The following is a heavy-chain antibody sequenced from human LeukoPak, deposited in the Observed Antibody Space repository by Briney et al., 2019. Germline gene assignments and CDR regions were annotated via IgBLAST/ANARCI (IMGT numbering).Heavy chain of an antibody. J-gene: IGHJ3*02. V-gene: IGHV1-2*02. CDR2: INPNSGGT. CDR1: GYTFTGYY. CDR3: ARVPTTIRVNDAFDI. Sequence: ASVKVSCKASGYTFTGYYMHWVRQAPGQGLEWMGWINPNSGGTNYAQKFQGRVTMTRDTSISTAYMELSRLRSDDTAVYYCARVPTTIRVNDAFDIWDQGTMVTVSS. D-gene: IGHD5-12*01.